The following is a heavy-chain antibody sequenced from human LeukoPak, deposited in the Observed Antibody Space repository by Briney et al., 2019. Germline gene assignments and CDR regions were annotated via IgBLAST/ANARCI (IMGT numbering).Heavy chain of an antibody. CDR1: GITFSSY. V-gene: IGHV4-59*01. CDR2: IYYSGST. J-gene: IGHJ4*02. D-gene: IGHD3-22*01. CDR3: ARVTGYMIEDYFDY. Sequence: GSLRLSCAASGITFSSYWSWIRQPPGKGLEWIGYIYYSGSTNYKPSLKSRVTISVETSKNQFSLKLRSVTAADTAVYYCARVTGYMIEDYFDYWGQGTLVTVSS.